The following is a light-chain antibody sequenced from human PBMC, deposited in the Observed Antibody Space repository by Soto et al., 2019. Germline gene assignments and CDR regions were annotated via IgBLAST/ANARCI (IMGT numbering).Light chain of an antibody. CDR3: QSWGTGVHVV. V-gene: IGLV4-69*02. CDR2: VNIDGSH. J-gene: IGLJ2*01. Sequence: QLVLTQSPSTSASLGAAVKLTCTLTSGHTTYAITWHQQQPAKGPRYLMRVNIDGSHSKGDGIPDRFSGYSSGAERYLTISNLQSDEDAYYYCQSWGTGVHVVFGEGTKLTVL. CDR1: SGHTTYA.